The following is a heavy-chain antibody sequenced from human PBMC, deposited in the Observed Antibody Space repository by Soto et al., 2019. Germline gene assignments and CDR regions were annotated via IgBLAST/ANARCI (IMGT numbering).Heavy chain of an antibody. CDR1: GFTFSSYS. D-gene: IGHD3-10*01. CDR2: ISSSRSYI. CDR3: ARDPSMVRGENWYFDL. V-gene: IGHV3-21*01. Sequence: EVQLVESGGGLVKPGGSPRLSCAASGFTFSSYSMNWVRQAPGKGLEWVSSISSSRSYIYYADSVRGRFTISRDDAKNSLYLQMNSLRAEDTAVYYCARDPSMVRGENWYFDLWGRGTLVTVSS. J-gene: IGHJ2*01.